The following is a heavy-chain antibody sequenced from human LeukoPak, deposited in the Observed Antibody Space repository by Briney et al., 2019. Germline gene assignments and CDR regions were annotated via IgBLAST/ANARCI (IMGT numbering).Heavy chain of an antibody. CDR1: GFTFSSYS. CDR3: ARDVFAAPEGDV. D-gene: IGHD3-3*01. Sequence: PGGSLRLSCAASGFTFSSYSMNWVRQAPGKGLEWVSSISSSSSYIYYADSVKGRFTISRDNSKNTLYLQMNSLRAEDTAVYYCARDVFAAPEGDVWGKGTTVTVSS. CDR2: ISSSSSYI. J-gene: IGHJ6*04. V-gene: IGHV3-21*01.